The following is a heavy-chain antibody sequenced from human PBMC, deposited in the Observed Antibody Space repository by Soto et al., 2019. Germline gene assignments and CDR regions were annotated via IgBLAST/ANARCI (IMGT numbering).Heavy chain of an antibody. CDR3: ARRVGVARVYDAYDF. D-gene: IGHD2-15*01. Sequence: QVQLVQSGAEAKNPGASVKVSCKASGFTFSIYGVTWVRQAPGQGLEWMGWVSANNLNTHYAQKCQGRVTMTTDTSTSTAYMELRIVRHDAAAVYYCARRVGVARVYDAYDFWGQGTMVTVAS. J-gene: IGHJ3*01. V-gene: IGHV1-18*01. CDR2: VSANNLNT. CDR1: GFTFSIYG.